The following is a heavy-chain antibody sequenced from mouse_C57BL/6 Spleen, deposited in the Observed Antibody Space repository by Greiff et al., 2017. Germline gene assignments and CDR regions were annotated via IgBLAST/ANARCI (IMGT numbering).Heavy chain of an antibody. J-gene: IGHJ4*01. CDR2: IYPGDGDT. Sequence: QVQLQQSGPELVKPGASVKISCKASGYAFSSSWMNWVKQRPGKGLEWIGRIYPGDGDTNYNGKFKGKATLTADKSSSTAYMQLSSLTSEDSAVYFCARWPIRQLRHSYAMDYWGQGTSVTVSS. V-gene: IGHV1-82*01. D-gene: IGHD3-2*02. CDR3: ARWPIRQLRHSYAMDY. CDR1: GYAFSSSW.